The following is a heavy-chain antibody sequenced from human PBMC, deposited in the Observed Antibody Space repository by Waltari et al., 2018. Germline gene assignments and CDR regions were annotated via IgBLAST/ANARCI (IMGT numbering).Heavy chain of an antibody. D-gene: IGHD1-1*01. J-gene: IGHJ4*02. CDR3: ARHGSNWIIYYFDY. CDR1: GYSISSGYY. CDR2: IYHSGST. Sequence: QVQLQESGPGLVKPSETLSLTCAVSGYSISSGYYWGWIRKPPGKGLEWIGSIYHSGSTYYNPSLKSRVTISVDTSNNQFSRKLSSVTAADTALYYCARHGSNWIIYYFDYWGQGTLVTVSS. V-gene: IGHV4-38-2*01.